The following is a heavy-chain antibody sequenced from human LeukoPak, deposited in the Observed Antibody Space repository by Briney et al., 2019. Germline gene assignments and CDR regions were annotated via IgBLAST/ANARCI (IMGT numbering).Heavy chain of an antibody. CDR1: GFTFSSDA. V-gene: IGHV3-30*04. J-gene: IGHJ4*02. Sequence: GGSLRLSCAASGFTFSSDAMHWVGQAPGKGVEGGAVISHDGRNKYYADSVKGRFTISRDNSKNTLYLQMNSLRAEDTAVYYCARDGDTYYYDSSGYLYWGQGTLVTVSS. D-gene: IGHD3-22*01. CDR3: ARDGDTYYYDSSGYLY. CDR2: ISHDGRNK.